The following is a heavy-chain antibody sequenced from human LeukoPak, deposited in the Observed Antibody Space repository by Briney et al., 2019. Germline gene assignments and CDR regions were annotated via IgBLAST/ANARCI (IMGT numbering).Heavy chain of an antibody. V-gene: IGHV3-21*01. Sequence: GGSLRLSCAPSGFTFSSYSMNWVRQAPGKGLEWVSTISSSSSYIYYGDSVKGRFTMSRDNAKNSLYLQMNSLRAEDTAVYYCARYGGRMDVWGQGTTVTVSS. CDR3: ARYGGRMDV. CDR2: ISSSSSYI. D-gene: IGHD3-10*01. J-gene: IGHJ6*02. CDR1: GFTFSSYS.